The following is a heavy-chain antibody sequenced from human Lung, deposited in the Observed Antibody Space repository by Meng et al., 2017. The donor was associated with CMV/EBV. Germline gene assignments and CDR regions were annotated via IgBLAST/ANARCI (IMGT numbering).Heavy chain of an antibody. CDR1: GYTFTSYG. D-gene: IGHD2-2*01. J-gene: IGHJ4*02. CDR3: ARNRYCSSTSCYVDY. Sequence: ASXXVSXKASGYTFTSYGISWVRQAPGQGLEWMGWISAYNGNTNYAQKLQGRVTMTTDTSTSTAYMELRSLRSDDTAVYYCARNRYCSSTSCYVDYWGQGTLVTVSS. V-gene: IGHV1-18*01. CDR2: ISAYNGNT.